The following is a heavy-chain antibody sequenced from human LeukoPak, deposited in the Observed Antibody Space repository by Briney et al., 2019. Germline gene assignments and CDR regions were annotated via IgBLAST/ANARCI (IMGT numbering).Heavy chain of an antibody. V-gene: IGHV4-4*08. CDR3: ARSYSANSGNDSPYFDY. CDR1: GGSLSPYS. J-gene: IGHJ4*02. CDR2: RSFEGTF. D-gene: IGHD3-10*01. Sequence: PSETLSLTCTVSGGSLSPYSWSWLRQPPGRGLQWIGYRSFEGTFDHHPDSSVKSRVSIFIDTSANRFSLRLTSVTAADTAVYYCARSYSANSGNDSPYFDYWGQGIRVTVSS.